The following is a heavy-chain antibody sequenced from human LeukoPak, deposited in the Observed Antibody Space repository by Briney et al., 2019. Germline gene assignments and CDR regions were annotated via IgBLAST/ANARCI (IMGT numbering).Heavy chain of an antibody. Sequence: SVKVSCKASGGTFSSYAISWVRQAPGQGLEWMGGIIPIFGTANYAQKFQGRVTITTDESTTTAYMELSSLRSEDTAVYYCARAREYSSSSLDYWGQGTLVTVSS. J-gene: IGHJ4*02. CDR1: GGTFSSYA. CDR3: ARAREYSSSSLDY. D-gene: IGHD6-6*01. V-gene: IGHV1-69*05. CDR2: IIPIFGTA.